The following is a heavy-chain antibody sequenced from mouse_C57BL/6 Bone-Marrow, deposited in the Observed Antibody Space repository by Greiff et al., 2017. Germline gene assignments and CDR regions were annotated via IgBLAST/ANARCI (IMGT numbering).Heavy chain of an antibody. Sequence: EVQLQQSGAELVKPGASVKLSCTASGFNIKDYYMHWVKQRTEQGLEWIGRIDPEDGETKYAPKFQGKATITADTSSNTAYLQLSSLTSEDTAVYYCAYITTVVANYYYAMDYWGQGTSVTVSS. J-gene: IGHJ4*01. CDR2: IDPEDGET. CDR1: GFNIKDYY. D-gene: IGHD1-1*01. CDR3: AYITTVVANYYYAMDY. V-gene: IGHV14-2*01.